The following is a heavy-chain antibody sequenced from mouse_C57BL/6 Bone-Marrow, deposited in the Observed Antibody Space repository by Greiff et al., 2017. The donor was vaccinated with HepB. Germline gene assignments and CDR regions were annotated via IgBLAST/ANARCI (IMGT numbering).Heavy chain of an antibody. CDR1: GFTFSSYA. V-gene: IGHV5-4*01. Sequence: EVQLVESGGGLVKPGGSLKLSCAASGFTFSSYAMSWVRQTPEKRLEWVATISDGGSYTYYPDNVKGRFTISRDNAKNNLYLQMSHLKSEDTAMYYCARDGDWGQGTLVTVSA. CDR3: ARDGD. CDR2: ISDGGSYT. J-gene: IGHJ3*01.